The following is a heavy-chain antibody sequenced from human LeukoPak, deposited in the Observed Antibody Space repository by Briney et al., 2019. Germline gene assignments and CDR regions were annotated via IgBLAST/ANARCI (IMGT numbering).Heavy chain of an antibody. J-gene: IGHJ4*02. V-gene: IGHV4-38-2*02. D-gene: IGHD1-26*01. CDR3: ATSSGSYAY. CDR1: GYSISSGYY. CDR2: INHSGST. Sequence: SEILSLTCTVSGYSISSGYYWSWIRQPPGKGLEWIGEINHSGSTNYNPSLKSRVTISVDTSKNQFSLKLSSVTAADTAVYYCATSSGSYAYWGQGTLVTVSS.